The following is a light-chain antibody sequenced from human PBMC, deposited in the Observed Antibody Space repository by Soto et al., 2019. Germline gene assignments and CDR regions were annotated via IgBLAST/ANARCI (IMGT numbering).Light chain of an antibody. J-gene: IGLJ2*01. CDR1: SSDIGAYDY. V-gene: IGLV2-14*01. CDR2: EVN. Sequence: QSALTQPASLSGSPGQSITISCTGTSSDIGAYDYVSWFQQHPGKAPKLMISEVNNRPSGVSNRFSGSKSGNTAYLTISGLQVEDEAEYYCCSYAGTYTPLFGGGTKLTVL. CDR3: CSYAGTYTPL.